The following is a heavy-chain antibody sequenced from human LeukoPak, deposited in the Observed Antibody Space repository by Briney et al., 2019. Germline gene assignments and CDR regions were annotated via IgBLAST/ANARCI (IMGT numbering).Heavy chain of an antibody. CDR2: ISGSGGST. D-gene: IGHD3-10*01. CDR1: GFTFSSYA. V-gene: IGHV3-23*01. CDR3: AKSGTLWLGDRNTG. Sequence: GGSLRLSCAASGFTFSSYAMSWVRQAPGKGLEWVSAISGSGGSTHYADSVKGRFTISRDNSKNTLYLQMNSLRAEDTAVYYCAKSGTLWLGDRNTGWGQGTLVTVSS. J-gene: IGHJ4*02.